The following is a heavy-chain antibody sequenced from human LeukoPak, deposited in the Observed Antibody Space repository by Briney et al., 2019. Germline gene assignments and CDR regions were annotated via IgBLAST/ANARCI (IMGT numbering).Heavy chain of an antibody. V-gene: IGHV3-48*03. CDR3: ARDFSDAFDL. Sequence: GGSPRLSCSASGFTFTFYEMHWVRQAPGRGREWVSYIGSGGGTIYYADSVKGRFTISRDNAKNSLYLQMNTLRAEDTAVYYCARDFSDAFDLWGQGTMVTVSS. J-gene: IGHJ3*01. CDR2: IGSGGGTI. CDR1: GFTFTFYE.